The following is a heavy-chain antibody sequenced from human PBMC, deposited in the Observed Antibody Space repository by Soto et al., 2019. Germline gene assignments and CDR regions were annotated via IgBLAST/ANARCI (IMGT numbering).Heavy chain of an antibody. J-gene: IGHJ4*02. Sequence: QVQLQESGPGLVKPSQTLSLTCTVSGGSISSGDYYWSWIRQPPGKGLEWIGYIYYSGSTYYNPSLKSRVTIAVDTSKNQFSLKLSSVTAADTAVYYCGSLPYGDYDPPTYYFDYWGQGTLVTVSS. V-gene: IGHV4-30-4*01. CDR1: GGSISSGDYY. D-gene: IGHD4-17*01. CDR3: GSLPYGDYDPPTYYFDY. CDR2: IYYSGST.